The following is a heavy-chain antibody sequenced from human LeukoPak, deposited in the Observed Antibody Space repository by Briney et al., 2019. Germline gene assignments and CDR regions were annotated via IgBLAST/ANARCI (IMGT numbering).Heavy chain of an antibody. Sequence: GGSLRLSCAASGFTFGSYGMHWVRQAPGKGLEWVAVISHDGKKKFYVDFVMSRFTISRDNSENTLYLQMNSLRTEDTAMYYCVKDTAMEPYDYYYYGMDVWGQGTTITVSS. CDR3: VKDTAMEPYDYYYYGMDV. J-gene: IGHJ6*02. V-gene: IGHV3-30*18. CDR1: GFTFGSYG. CDR2: ISHDGKKK. D-gene: IGHD5-18*01.